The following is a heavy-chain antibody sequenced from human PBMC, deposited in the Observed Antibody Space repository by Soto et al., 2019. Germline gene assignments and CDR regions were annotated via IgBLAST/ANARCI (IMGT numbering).Heavy chain of an antibody. D-gene: IGHD3-16*01. J-gene: IGHJ4*02. CDR1: GGSISSSSYY. CDR2: IYYSGST. V-gene: IGHV4-39*01. CDR3: ARLAILEAGGLDY. Sequence: SETLSLTCTVSGGSISSSSYYWGWIRQPPGKGLEWIGSIYYSGSTYYNPSLKSLVTISVDTSKNQFSLKLSSVTAADTAVYYCARLAILEAGGLDYWGQGTLVTVSS.